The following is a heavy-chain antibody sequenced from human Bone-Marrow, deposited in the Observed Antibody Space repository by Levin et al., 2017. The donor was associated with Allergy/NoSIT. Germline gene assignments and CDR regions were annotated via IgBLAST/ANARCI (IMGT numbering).Heavy chain of an antibody. CDR2: IDYSGRT. J-gene: IGHJ4*02. CDR3: ARGHPSSPRTSDS. Sequence: SCTVSGGSISGYFWTWIRQPPGKGLEWIGYIDYSGRTNYNPSLKTRVSISRDTSKSQFSLMLSSVTAADTAVYYCARGHPSSPRTSDSWGQGTLVTVSS. V-gene: IGHV4-59*01. CDR1: GGSISGYF. D-gene: IGHD6-13*01.